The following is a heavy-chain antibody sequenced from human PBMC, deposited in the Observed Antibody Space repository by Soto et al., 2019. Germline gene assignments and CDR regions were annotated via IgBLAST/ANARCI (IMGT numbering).Heavy chain of an antibody. CDR2: ISSSSSYI. V-gene: IGHV3-21*01. CDR3: ATSGYSYDYGMDV. Sequence: EVQLVESGGGLVKPGGSLRLSCAASGFTFSSYSMNWVRQAPGKGLEWVSSISSSSSYIYYADSVKGRFTISRDNAKNSLYLQMNSLRAEDTAVYYCATSGYSYDYGMDVWGQGTTVTVSS. D-gene: IGHD5-18*01. J-gene: IGHJ6*02. CDR1: GFTFSSYS.